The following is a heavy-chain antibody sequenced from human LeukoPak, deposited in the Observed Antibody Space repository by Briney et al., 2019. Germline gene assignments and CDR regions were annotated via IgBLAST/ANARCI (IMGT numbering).Heavy chain of an antibody. Sequence: GGSLRLSCAASGFTFSSYSMNWVRQAPGKGLEWVSSISSSSYIYYADSVKGRFTISRDNAKTSLYLQMNSLRAEDTAVYYCARDRADYGEDAFDIWGQGTMVTVSS. CDR2: ISSSSYI. CDR3: ARDRADYGEDAFDI. D-gene: IGHD4-17*01. J-gene: IGHJ3*02. CDR1: GFTFSSYS. V-gene: IGHV3-21*01.